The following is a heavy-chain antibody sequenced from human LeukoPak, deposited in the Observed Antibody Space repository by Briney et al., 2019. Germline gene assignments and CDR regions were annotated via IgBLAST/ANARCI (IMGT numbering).Heavy chain of an antibody. V-gene: IGHV3-74*01. CDR3: ARSYCSDP. J-gene: IGHJ5*02. CDR1: GFTLSSYW. CDR2: IKSDGSST. Sequence: PGGSLRLSCAASGFTLSSYWMHWVRQAPGKGLVWVSRIKSDGSSTSYADSVKGRFTISRDNAKNTLYLQMNSLRAEDTAVYYCARSYCSDPGGQGTLVTVSS.